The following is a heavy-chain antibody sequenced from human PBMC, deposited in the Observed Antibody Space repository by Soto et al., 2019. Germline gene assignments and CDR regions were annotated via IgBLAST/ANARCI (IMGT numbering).Heavy chain of an antibody. CDR3: ASPYYDSSAYSQYYFDY. D-gene: IGHD3-22*01. J-gene: IGHJ4*02. V-gene: IGHV3-33*01. CDR1: GFTFSSYG. CDR2: IWYDGSNK. Sequence: PGGSLRLSCAASGFTFSSYGMHWVRQAPGKGLEWVAVIWYDGSNKYYADSVKGRFTISRDNSKNTLYLQMNSLRAEDTAVYYCASPYYDSSAYSQYYFDYWGQGTLVNV.